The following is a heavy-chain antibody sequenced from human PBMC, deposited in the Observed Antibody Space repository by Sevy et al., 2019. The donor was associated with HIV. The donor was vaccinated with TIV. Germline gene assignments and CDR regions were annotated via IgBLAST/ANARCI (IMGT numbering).Heavy chain of an antibody. CDR3: ARDLAYYDSSGYLPALDYFDY. CDR1: GYTFTGYY. V-gene: IGHV1-2*02. D-gene: IGHD3-22*01. CDR2: INPNSSGT. J-gene: IGHJ4*02. Sequence: ASVKVSCKASGYTFTGYYMHWVRQAPGQGLEWMGWINPNSSGTNYAQKFQGRVTMTRDTSISTAYMELSRLRSDDTAVYYCARDLAYYDSSGYLPALDYFDYWGQGTLVTVSS.